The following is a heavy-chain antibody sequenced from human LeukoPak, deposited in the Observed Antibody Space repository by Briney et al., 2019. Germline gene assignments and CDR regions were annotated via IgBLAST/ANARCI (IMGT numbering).Heavy chain of an antibody. Sequence: GGSLRLSCAASGFMFDAHAMHWVRQIPGKGLEWVAGISGNSDSRGYADSVKGRFTISRDNAKNSLYLQMNSLRPEDTALYFCTKGSGSWVDYWGQGTLVTVSS. D-gene: IGHD2-15*01. CDR1: GFMFDAHA. CDR3: TKGSGSWVDY. CDR2: ISGNSDSR. J-gene: IGHJ4*02. V-gene: IGHV3-9*01.